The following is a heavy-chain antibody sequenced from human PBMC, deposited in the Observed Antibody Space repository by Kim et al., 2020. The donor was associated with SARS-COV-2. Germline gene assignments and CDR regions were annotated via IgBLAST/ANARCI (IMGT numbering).Heavy chain of an antibody. V-gene: IGHV4-59*12. CDR2: T. D-gene: IGHD3-10*01. CDR3: ARLLYYYGPVYY. Sequence: TNYNPSRTSRVPISLATSKNQFSLKLSSVPAADTAVYYCARLLYYYGPVYYWGQGTLVTVSS. J-gene: IGHJ4*02.